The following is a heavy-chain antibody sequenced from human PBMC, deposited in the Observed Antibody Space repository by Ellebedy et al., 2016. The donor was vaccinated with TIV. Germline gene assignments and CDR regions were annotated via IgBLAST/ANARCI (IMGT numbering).Heavy chain of an antibody. CDR2: IYTIENTGNT. V-gene: IGHV3-53*01. J-gene: IGHJ3*02. CDR3: ARIRTDYYDTGAYPGAFDM. Sequence: GESLKISCAASGFTVSRSYMGWVRQAPGRGLEWVSIIYTIENTGNTYYADSAKGRFTISRDNSENTRHLQMNSLRAEDTAVYYCARIRTDYYDTGAYPGAFDMWGQGTMVTVSS. D-gene: IGHD3-22*01. CDR1: GFTVSRSY.